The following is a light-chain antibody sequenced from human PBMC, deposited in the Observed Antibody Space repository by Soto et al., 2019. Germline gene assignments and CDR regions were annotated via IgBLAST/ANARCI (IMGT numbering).Light chain of an antibody. CDR2: AAS. Sequence: DIQMTQSPSSLSASVGDRVTITCRASQSISSYLNWYQQKPGKAPKLLIYAASSLQSGVPSRFSGSGSGTDFTLTISSLQPEDFATYYCQQSYSTPRTFGQGPKLAIK. V-gene: IGKV1-39*01. CDR1: QSISSY. CDR3: QQSYSTPRT. J-gene: IGKJ2*01.